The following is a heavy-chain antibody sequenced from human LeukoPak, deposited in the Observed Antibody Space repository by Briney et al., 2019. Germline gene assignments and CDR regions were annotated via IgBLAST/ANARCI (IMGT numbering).Heavy chain of an antibody. CDR2: VYYSGST. D-gene: IGHD1-7*01. J-gene: IGHJ5*02. V-gene: IGHV4-39*07. CDR3: ARDGRWNYGPFDP. CDR1: GGSISTTNYY. Sequence: SETLSLTCTVSGGSISTTNYYWGWIRQSPGKGLEWFGCVYYSGSTYYNPSLKSRVTISVDTSKNLISLKVSSVTAADTAVYYCARDGRWNYGPFDPWGQGTLVTVSS.